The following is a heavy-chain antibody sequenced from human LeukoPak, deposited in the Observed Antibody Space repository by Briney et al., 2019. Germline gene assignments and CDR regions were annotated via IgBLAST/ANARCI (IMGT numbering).Heavy chain of an antibody. CDR3: ASVKATYQLLPRRWFDP. CDR1: GVSISSSSYY. CDR2: IYYSGST. Sequence: SEALSLTCTVSGVSISSSSYYWGWIRQPPGKGLEWIGFIYYSGSTYYNPSLKSRVTISVDTSKNQFSLKLSSVTAADTAVYYCASVKATYQLLPRRWFDPWGQGTLVTVSS. J-gene: IGHJ5*02. D-gene: IGHD2-2*01. V-gene: IGHV4-39*07.